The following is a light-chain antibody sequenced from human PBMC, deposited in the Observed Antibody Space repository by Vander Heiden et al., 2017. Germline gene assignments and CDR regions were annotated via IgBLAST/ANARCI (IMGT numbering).Light chain of an antibody. CDR1: SRDVGRYDP. Sequence: QSALTQPRSVSGSPGQSVTIPCPGTSRDVGRYDPVSWYLQHPGKVPKLMIYDASKRPSGVPDRFSGSKSGNTASLTISGLQAEDEADYYCCSYAGSYTLLFGGGTRLTVL. CDR3: CSYAGSYTLL. J-gene: IGLJ2*01. CDR2: DAS. V-gene: IGLV2-11*02.